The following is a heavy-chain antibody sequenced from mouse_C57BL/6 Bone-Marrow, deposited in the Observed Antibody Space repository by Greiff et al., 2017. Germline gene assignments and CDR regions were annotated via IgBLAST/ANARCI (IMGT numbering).Heavy chain of an antibody. Sequence: DVMLVESGGGLVKPGGSLKLSCAASGFTFSSYTMSWVRQTPEKRLEWVATISGGGGNTYYPDSVKGRFTISRDNAKNTLYLQMSSLRSEDTALYYCAAYDYDRGDYYAMDYWGQGTSVTVSS. D-gene: IGHD2-4*01. CDR2: ISGGGGNT. V-gene: IGHV5-9*01. CDR1: GFTFSSYT. J-gene: IGHJ4*01. CDR3: AAYDYDRGDYYAMDY.